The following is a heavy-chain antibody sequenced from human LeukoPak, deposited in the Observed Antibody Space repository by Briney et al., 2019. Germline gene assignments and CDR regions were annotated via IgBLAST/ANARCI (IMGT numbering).Heavy chain of an antibody. CDR1: GFTFSIYG. V-gene: IGHV3-74*01. CDR3: ARDSTVVPAAPDY. D-gene: IGHD2-2*01. J-gene: IGHJ4*02. Sequence: GGSLRLACAASGFTFSIYGMHWGRQVPGKGLVWVSRIKTDGSSISYADSVKGRFTISRDNTKTTLYLQMNTLRDEDTAVYSCARDSTVVPAAPDYWGQGTLVTVSS. CDR2: IKTDGSSI.